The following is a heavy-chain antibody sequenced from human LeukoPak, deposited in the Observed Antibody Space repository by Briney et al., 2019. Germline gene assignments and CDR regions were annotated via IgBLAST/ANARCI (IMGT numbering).Heavy chain of an antibody. D-gene: IGHD3-10*01. Sequence: PSETLSLTCAVCGGSFSGYYWSWIRQPPGKGLEWMGEINHSGSTNYNPSLKSRVTISVDTSKNQFSLKLSSVTAADTAVYYCARGRLYYGSGSYYDYWGQGTLVTVSS. CDR2: INHSGST. J-gene: IGHJ4*02. V-gene: IGHV4-34*01. CDR1: GGSFSGYY. CDR3: ARGRLYYGSGSYYDY.